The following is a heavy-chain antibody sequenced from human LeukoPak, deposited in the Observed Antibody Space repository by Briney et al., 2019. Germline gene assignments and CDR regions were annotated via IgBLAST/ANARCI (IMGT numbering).Heavy chain of an antibody. D-gene: IGHD1-26*01. Sequence: SQTLSLTCAISGDSVSSNSAAWNWIRQSPSRGLEWLGRTYYRSKWYNDYAVSVKSRITINPDTSKNQFSLQLNSVTPEDTAVYYCARDEGSIVGATGAFDIWGQGTMVTVSS. J-gene: IGHJ3*02. CDR2: TYYRSKWYN. V-gene: IGHV6-1*01. CDR1: GDSVSSNSAA. CDR3: ARDEGSIVGATGAFDI.